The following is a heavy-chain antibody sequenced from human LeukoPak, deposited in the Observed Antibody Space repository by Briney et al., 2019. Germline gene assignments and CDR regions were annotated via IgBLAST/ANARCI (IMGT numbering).Heavy chain of an antibody. CDR2: ISDDGSKK. J-gene: IGHJ4*02. CDR3: ARDLAKGRYFDY. CDR1: GFTFSSYG. Sequence: GGSLRLSCVASGFTFSSYGMHWVRQAPGEGLEWVAVISDDGSKKYYVDSVKGRFTISRDNSKNTLFLQMSSLRAEDSGVYYCARDLAKGRYFDYWGQGTLVTVSS. D-gene: IGHD1-26*01. V-gene: IGHV3-30*03.